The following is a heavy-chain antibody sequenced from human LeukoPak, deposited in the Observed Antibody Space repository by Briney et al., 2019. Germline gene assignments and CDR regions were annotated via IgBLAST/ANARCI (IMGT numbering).Heavy chain of an antibody. CDR2: ISSSITTI. J-gene: IGHJ6*02. CDR1: GFIFSTYS. CDR3: ARSDYYGSGSYGASYYYYGMDV. V-gene: IGHV3-48*02. D-gene: IGHD3-10*01. Sequence: SGGSLRLSCAASGFIFSTYSMNWVRQAPGKGLEWVSYISSSITTIYYADSVKGRFTISRDNARNSLFLQMNSLRDEDTAVYYCARSDYYGSGSYGASYYYYGMDVWGQGTTVTVS.